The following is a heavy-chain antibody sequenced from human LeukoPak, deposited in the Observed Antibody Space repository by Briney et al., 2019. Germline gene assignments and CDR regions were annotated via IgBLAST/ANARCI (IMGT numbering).Heavy chain of an antibody. CDR3: ARQYYYDSSSYSPFDY. V-gene: IGHV4-34*01. CDR2: INHSGST. Sequence: SETLSLTCAVYGGSFSGYYWSWIRQPPGKGLEWIGEINHSGSTNYNPSLKSRVTISVDTSNNQFSLKLSSVTAADTAVYYCARQYYYDSSSYSPFDYWGQGTLVTVSS. J-gene: IGHJ4*02. D-gene: IGHD3-22*01. CDR1: GGSFSGYY.